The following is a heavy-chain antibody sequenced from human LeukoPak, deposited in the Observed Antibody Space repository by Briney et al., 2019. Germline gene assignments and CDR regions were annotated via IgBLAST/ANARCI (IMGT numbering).Heavy chain of an antibody. V-gene: IGHV1-18*01. Sequence: ASVKVSCKASGYTFTSYGISWVRQAPGQGLEWMGWTSAYNGNTNYAQKLQGRVTMTSDTSTSTAYMELRSLRPDDTAVYYCARVVPAAISVNWFDPWGQGTLVTVSS. CDR3: ARVVPAAISVNWFDP. CDR1: GYTFTSYG. D-gene: IGHD2-2*02. CDR2: TSAYNGNT. J-gene: IGHJ5*02.